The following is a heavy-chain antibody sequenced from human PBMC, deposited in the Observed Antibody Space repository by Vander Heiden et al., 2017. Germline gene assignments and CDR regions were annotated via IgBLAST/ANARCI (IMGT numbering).Heavy chain of an antibody. CDR3: AKGAVAGYYFDY. J-gene: IGHJ4*02. Sequence: EVQLLESGGGLVQPGGSARLSGAASGFPFSNYAMSWVRQAPGKGLECVSTISGSGGSTYNADSVKGRFTISRDNSKNTLYLQMNSLRAEDTAVYYCAKGAVAGYYFDYWGQGTLLTVSS. CDR1: GFPFSNYA. V-gene: IGHV3-23*01. D-gene: IGHD6-19*01. CDR2: ISGSGGST.